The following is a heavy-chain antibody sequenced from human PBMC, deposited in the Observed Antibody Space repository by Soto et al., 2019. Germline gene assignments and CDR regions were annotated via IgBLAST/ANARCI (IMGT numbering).Heavy chain of an antibody. V-gene: IGHV4-34*01. J-gene: IGHJ4*02. CDR3: ARGWGRIFDY. CDR1: GGSFSGYY. CDR2: INQSGST. Sequence: QVQLQQWGAGLLKPSETLSLTCAVYGGSFSGYYWNWIRQPPGKGLEWIGEINQSGSTNYNPSLKSRVIFSVDTSMNQFSLKLSSVTAADTAVYYCARGWGRIFDYWGQGTLVTVSS. D-gene: IGHD7-27*01.